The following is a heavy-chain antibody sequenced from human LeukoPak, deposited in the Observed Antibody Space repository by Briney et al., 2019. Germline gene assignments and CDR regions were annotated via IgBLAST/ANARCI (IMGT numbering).Heavy chain of an antibody. D-gene: IGHD1-7*01. CDR2: ITGSGDST. Sequence: PGGSPRLSCAASGFTFSTFAMSWVRQAPGKGLEWVSAITGSGDSTSYADSVKGRFTISRDNSKNTLYLQMKSLRAEDTAGYYCAKDLLTAITARPHHWGQGTLVTVSS. CDR3: AKDLLTAITARPHH. J-gene: IGHJ5*02. CDR1: GFTFSTFA. V-gene: IGHV3-23*01.